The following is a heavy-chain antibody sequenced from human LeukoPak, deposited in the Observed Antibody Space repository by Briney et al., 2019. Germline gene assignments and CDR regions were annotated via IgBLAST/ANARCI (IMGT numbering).Heavy chain of an antibody. J-gene: IGHJ4*02. V-gene: IGHV1-2*02. D-gene: IGHD3-16*02. CDR2: INPNSGGT. Sequence: ASVKVSCKASGYTFTGYYMHWVRQAPGQGLEWMGWINPNSGGTNYAQKFQGRVTMTRDTSISTAYMELSRLRSDDTAVYYCARGGFFSDYVWGSYRPNDFDYWGQGTLVTVSS. CDR1: GYTFTGYY. CDR3: ARGGFFSDYVWGSYRPNDFDY.